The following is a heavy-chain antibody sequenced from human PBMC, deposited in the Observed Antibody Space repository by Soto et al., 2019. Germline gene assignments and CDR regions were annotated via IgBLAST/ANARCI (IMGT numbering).Heavy chain of an antibody. D-gene: IGHD2-8*01. CDR2: IYYSGNT. CDR1: GGSISSYY. CDR3: ARENGQQDWFDP. J-gene: IGHJ5*02. Sequence: SETLSLTCTVSGGSISSYYWSWIRQPPGKGLEWIGYIYYSGNTNYNPSLKSRVTISVDTSKNQFSLKLSSLTAADTAVYYCARENGQQDWFDPWGQGTLVTVSS. V-gene: IGHV4-59*01.